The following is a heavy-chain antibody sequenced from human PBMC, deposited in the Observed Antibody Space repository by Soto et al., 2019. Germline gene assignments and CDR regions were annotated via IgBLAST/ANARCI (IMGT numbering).Heavy chain of an antibody. V-gene: IGHV2-5*02. CDR1: GFSLSTSGVG. CDR3: ALSPTTDNRRYFDY. J-gene: IGHJ4*02. Sequence: SGPTLVNPTQTLTLTCTFSGFSLSTSGVGVGWIRQPPGKALEWLAPIYWDDDKRYSPSLKSRLTITKDTSKNQVVLTMTNMDPVDTATYYCALSPTTDNRRYFDYWGQGTLVTVSS. D-gene: IGHD1-26*01. CDR2: IYWDDDK.